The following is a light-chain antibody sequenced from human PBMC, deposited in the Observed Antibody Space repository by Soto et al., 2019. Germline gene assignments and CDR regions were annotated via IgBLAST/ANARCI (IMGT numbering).Light chain of an antibody. V-gene: IGKV1-5*03. Sequence: IQMTQSPSTLSASVGDRVTITCRASQAIVSWLCWYQQKPGKAPKLLIYKASTLKSGVPSRFSGSGSGTEFTLTISSLQPDDFATYYCQHYNSYSEAFGQGTKVDI. CDR2: KAS. J-gene: IGKJ1*01. CDR3: QHYNSYSEA. CDR1: QAIVSW.